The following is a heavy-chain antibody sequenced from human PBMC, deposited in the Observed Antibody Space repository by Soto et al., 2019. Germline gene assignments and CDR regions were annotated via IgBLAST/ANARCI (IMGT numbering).Heavy chain of an antibody. CDR2: VIPIFGTA. D-gene: IGHD6-13*01. Sequence: ASVKVSCKASGGTFSSYAISWVRQAPGQGLEWMGGVIPIFGTANYAQKFQGRVTITADESTSTAYMELSSLRSEDTAVYYCARERREQQLVGDWVYYYGMDVWGQGTTVTVSS. CDR3: ARERREQQLVGDWVYYYGMDV. V-gene: IGHV1-69*13. CDR1: GGTFSSYA. J-gene: IGHJ6*02.